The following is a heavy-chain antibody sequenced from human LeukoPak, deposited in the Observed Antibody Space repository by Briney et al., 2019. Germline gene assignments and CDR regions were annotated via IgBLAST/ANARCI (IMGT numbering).Heavy chain of an antibody. CDR1: GFTFSIYS. CDR3: ARDNGFLEWYKD. D-gene: IGHD3-3*01. J-gene: IGHJ4*02. CDR2: ITSSSSSR. Sequence: GGFLRLPCAASGFTFSIYSMNWVRQAPGKGLEWVSYITSSSSSRYYADSVKGRFTISRDNALNSLFLQMNSLRAEDTAVYYCARDNGFLEWYKDWGQGTLVTVSS. V-gene: IGHV3-48*01.